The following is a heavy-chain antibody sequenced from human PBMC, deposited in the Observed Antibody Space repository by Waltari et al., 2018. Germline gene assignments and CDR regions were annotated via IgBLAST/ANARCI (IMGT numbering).Heavy chain of an antibody. D-gene: IGHD6-13*01. CDR1: GYSISSGYY. V-gene: IGHV4-38-2*01. CDR3: SRSYNGYSSSWTGY. J-gene: IGHJ4*02. CDR2: IYHSGST. Sequence: QVQLQESGPGLVKPSETLSLTCAVSGYSISSGYYWGWIRQPPGKGLEWIGSIYHSGSTYYNQSLKRRVTISVDTSTNQFSLKLSSVTAADTAVDYWSRSYNGYSSSWTGYWGQGTLVTVSS.